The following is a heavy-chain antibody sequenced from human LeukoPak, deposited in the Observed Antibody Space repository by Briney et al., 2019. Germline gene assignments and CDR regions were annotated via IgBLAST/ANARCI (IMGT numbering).Heavy chain of an antibody. CDR1: GFTFSSYA. Sequence: PGGSLRLSCAPSGFTFSSYAMSWVRPAPGKGLEWGSPISGSGGSTYYADSVKGPFTISRDNSTKTRYLQMNSLRAEDTAVYYCAKDAYSSSWFSPVYNWFDPWGQGTLVTVSS. J-gene: IGHJ5*02. V-gene: IGHV3-23*01. CDR3: AKDAYSSSWFSPVYNWFDP. D-gene: IGHD6-13*01. CDR2: ISGSGGST.